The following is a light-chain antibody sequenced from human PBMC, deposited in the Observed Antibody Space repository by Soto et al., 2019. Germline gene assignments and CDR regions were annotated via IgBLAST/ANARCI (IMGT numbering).Light chain of an antibody. V-gene: IGKV1-5*03. J-gene: IGKJ1*01. CDR2: KAS. CDR1: QSISSW. CDR3: LQNNSHSWR. Sequence: DIQMTQSPSTLSASVGDRVTITCRASQSISSWLAWYQHKPGKAPKLLIYKASSLESGVPSRFSGRGSGTEFTLTTSTLQPKDLASYYCLQNNSHSWRFGKGTKVE.